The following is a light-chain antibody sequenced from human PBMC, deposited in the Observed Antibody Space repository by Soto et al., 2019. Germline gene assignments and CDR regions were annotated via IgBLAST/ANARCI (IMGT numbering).Light chain of an antibody. CDR3: QQLNSYPFT. J-gene: IGKJ3*01. Sequence: DIQMTQSPSSLSASVGDRVTIICRASQSVSTRLAWYQQKPGKAPKVLIYDASSWAGGVPSRFTGSGSGTEFTLTINSLQPDDFATYYCQQLNSYPFTFGPGTKVDIK. CDR2: DAS. CDR1: QSVSTR. V-gene: IGKV1-5*02.